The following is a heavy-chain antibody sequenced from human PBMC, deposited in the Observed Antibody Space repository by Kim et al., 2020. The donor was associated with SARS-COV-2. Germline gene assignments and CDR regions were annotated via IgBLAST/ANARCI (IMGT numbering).Heavy chain of an antibody. CDR3: ARVGYDYVWGSYRDYYYYYGMDV. V-gene: IGHV3-11*05. J-gene: IGHJ6*02. D-gene: IGHD3-16*02. Sequence: GGSLRLSCAASGFTFSDYYMSWSRQAPGKGLEWVSYISSSSRYTNYADSVKGRFTISRDNAKNSLYLQMNSLRAEDTALDYCARVGYDYVWGSYRDYYYYYGMDVWGQGTTVTVSS. CDR2: ISSSSRYT. CDR1: GFTFSDYY.